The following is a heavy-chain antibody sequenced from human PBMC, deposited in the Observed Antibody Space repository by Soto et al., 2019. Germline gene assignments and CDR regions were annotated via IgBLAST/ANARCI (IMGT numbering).Heavy chain of an antibody. V-gene: IGHV3-21*02. D-gene: IGHD5-12*01. CDR2: ISSSSSYV. CDR1: GFTFSSYS. J-gene: IGHJ4*02. CDR3: ARGAGYSGNDLG. Sequence: EVELVESGGGLVKPGGSLRLSCAASGFTFSSYSMNWVRQAPGKGLEWVSSISSSSSYVHYADSVKGRFTISRDNAKQSLYLQMNSLRAEDTALYLCARGAGYSGNDLGWGQGTLVTVSS.